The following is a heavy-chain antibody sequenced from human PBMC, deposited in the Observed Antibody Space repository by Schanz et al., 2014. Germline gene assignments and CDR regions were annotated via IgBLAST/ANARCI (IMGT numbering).Heavy chain of an antibody. V-gene: IGHV3-23*01. CDR2: ISASGGTT. CDR1: GFTFSAYA. CDR3: ARKVVATIGGYYDN. J-gene: IGHJ4*02. D-gene: IGHD5-12*01. Sequence: EVHLLESGGGLVEPGGSLRLSCAASGFTFSAYAMTWVRQIPGKGLEWVSAISASGGTTYYADSVKGRFTISRDNSKNTLYLQMNSLRAEDTAVYYCARKVVATIGGYYDNWGQGTLVIVSS.